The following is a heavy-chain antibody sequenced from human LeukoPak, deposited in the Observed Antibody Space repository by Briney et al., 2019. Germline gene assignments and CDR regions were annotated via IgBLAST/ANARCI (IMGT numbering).Heavy chain of an antibody. D-gene: IGHD6-19*01. CDR3: ARGRPSSD. CDR2: IYHSGST. Sequence: SETLSLTCTVSGYSISSGYYWGWIRQPPGKGLEWIGSIYHSGSTYYNPSLKSRVTISVDTSKNQFSLKLSSVTAADTAVYYCARGRPSSDWGQGTLVTVSS. J-gene: IGHJ4*02. CDR1: GYSISSGYY. V-gene: IGHV4-38-2*02.